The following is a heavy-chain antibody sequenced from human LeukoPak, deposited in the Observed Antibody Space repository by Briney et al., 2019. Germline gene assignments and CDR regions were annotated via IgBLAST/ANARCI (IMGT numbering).Heavy chain of an antibody. V-gene: IGHV3-23*01. CDR3: ATRGTTATKYIES. Sequence: GGSLRLSCAASGFTFSSYVMSWVRQAPGKGLEWVSTIDAGGTSTYYAASVKGRFTISRDNSKNALHLQMNGLRAEDTAVYYCATRGTTATKYIESWGQGTLVTVSS. D-gene: IGHD1-1*01. CDR2: IDAGGTST. CDR1: GFTFSSYV. J-gene: IGHJ4*02.